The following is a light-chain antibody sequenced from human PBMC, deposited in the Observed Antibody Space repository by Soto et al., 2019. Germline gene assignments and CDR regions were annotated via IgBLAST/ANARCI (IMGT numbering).Light chain of an antibody. V-gene: IGLV1-44*01. CDR2: SSD. CDR3: AAWDDSLNAWA. J-gene: IGLJ3*02. Sequence: QSVLTQPPSASGTPGQRVTISCYGSSSNIGRNTVKWYRQLPGTAPKLLISSSDQRPSGVPDRFSGSQSGTSASLAISGLQSEDEADYICAAWDDSLNAWAFGGGTQLTVL. CDR1: SSNIGRNT.